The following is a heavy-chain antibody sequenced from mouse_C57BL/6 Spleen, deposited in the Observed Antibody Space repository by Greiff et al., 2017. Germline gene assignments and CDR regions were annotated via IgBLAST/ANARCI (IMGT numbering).Heavy chain of an antibody. Sequence: QVQLKQPGAELVKPGASVKMSCKASGYTFTSYWITWVKQRPGQGLEWIGDIYPGSGSTNYNEKFKSKATLTVDTSSSTAYMQLSSLTSEDSAVYYCARGEVYGYDGFAYWGQGTLVTVSA. J-gene: IGHJ3*01. CDR2: IYPGSGST. V-gene: IGHV1-55*01. D-gene: IGHD2-2*01. CDR3: ARGEVYGYDGFAY. CDR1: GYTFTSYW.